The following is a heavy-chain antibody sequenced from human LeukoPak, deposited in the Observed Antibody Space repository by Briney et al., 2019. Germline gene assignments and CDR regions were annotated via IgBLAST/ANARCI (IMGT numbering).Heavy chain of an antibody. D-gene: IGHD2-2*01. V-gene: IGHV1-2*06. J-gene: IGHJ4*02. Sequence: GASVKVSCKASGYTFSGYYLHWVRQAPGQGLEWMGRINPDTGSTKHAEKFQGRVTMTRDTSISTAYMELSRLTFDDTAVYYCGRKSASRKTSEFDYWGQGTLVTVSS. CDR1: GYTFSGYY. CDR3: GRKSASRKTSEFDY. CDR2: INPDTGST.